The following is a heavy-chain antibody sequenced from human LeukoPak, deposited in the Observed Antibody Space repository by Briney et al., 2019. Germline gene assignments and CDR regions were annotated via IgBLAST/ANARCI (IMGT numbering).Heavy chain of an antibody. CDR3: ARGVSRQWLVRGFDP. CDR1: GYTFTSYG. J-gene: IGHJ5*02. CDR2: ISAYNGNT. V-gene: IGHV1-18*01. D-gene: IGHD6-19*01. Sequence: GASVKVSCKASGYTFTSYGISWVRQAPGQGLEWMGWISAYNGNTNYAQKLQGRVTMTTDTSTSTAYMELRSLRSDDTAVYYCARGVSRQWLVRGFDPWGQGTLVTVSS.